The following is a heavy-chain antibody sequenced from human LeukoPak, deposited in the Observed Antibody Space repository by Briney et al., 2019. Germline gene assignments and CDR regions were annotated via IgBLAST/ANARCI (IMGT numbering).Heavy chain of an antibody. CDR3: ARAGSGRSPDWFDP. CDR2: ISSSGSTI. V-gene: IGHV3-48*03. D-gene: IGHD1-26*01. CDR1: GFTFSSYA. J-gene: IGHJ5*02. Sequence: GGSLRLSCAASGFTFSSYAMSWVRQAPGKGLEWVSYISSSGSTICYADSVKGRFTISRDNAKNSLYLQMNSLRAEDTAVYYCARAGSGRSPDWFDPWGQGTLVTVSS.